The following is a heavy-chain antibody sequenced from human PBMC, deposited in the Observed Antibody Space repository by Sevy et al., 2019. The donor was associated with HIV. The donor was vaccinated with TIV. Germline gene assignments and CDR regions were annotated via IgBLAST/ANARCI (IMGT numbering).Heavy chain of an antibody. J-gene: IGHJ6*02. Sequence: GGSLRLSCAASGFTFSAYDMHWVRQAPGKGLEWVAIISSDGSYRYYADSVRDRFSMSKDNSKNTMYLQISALSIEDNAVYYWSKNRPPGGSYFSRHAMDVWGRGTTVTVSS. CDR3: SKNRPPGGSYFSRHAMDV. CDR2: ISSDGSYR. CDR1: GFTFSAYD. V-gene: IGHV3-30*18. D-gene: IGHD3-16*01.